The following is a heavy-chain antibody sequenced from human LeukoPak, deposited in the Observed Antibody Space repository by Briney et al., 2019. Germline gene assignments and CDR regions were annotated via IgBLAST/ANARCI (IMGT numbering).Heavy chain of an antibody. D-gene: IGHD7-27*01. CDR3: ARGPPDTGDFDY. CDR1: GYTFTSYD. V-gene: IGHV1-8*01. CDR2: MSPKSGDT. Sequence: GASVKVSCKASGYTFTSYDFNWVRQTPGQGLEWMGWMSPKSGDTGYAQKFQGRVTMTRDASTSTAYMELSSLRSEDTAVYYCARGPPDTGDFDYWGQGTPVTVSS. J-gene: IGHJ4*02.